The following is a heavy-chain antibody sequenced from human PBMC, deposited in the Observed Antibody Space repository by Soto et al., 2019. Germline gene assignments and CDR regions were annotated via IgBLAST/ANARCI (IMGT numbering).Heavy chain of an antibody. CDR3: ATVLQISMMRSNSYAFDV. Sequence: EVQLLDSGGGLVQPGGSLRLSCAASGFTFKNSAMSWVRQAPGKGLEWVSSISGSGVNTHYEDSVKGRFTITRDNSNNTCYLQMNRLRGEDTAVYYCATVLQISMMRSNSYAFDVWGQGTMVTVSP. V-gene: IGHV3-23*01. J-gene: IGHJ3*01. D-gene: IGHD6-13*01. CDR1: GFTFKNSA. CDR2: ISGSGVNT.